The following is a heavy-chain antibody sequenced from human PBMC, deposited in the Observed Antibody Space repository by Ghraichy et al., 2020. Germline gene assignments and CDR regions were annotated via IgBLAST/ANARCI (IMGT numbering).Heavy chain of an antibody. CDR3: AREPGIAVAGTHFNV. D-gene: IGHD6-13*01. CDR1: GFSSSSYS. J-gene: IGHJ3*01. V-gene: IGHV3-21*01. CDR2: ISASSSSI. Sequence: GGSLRLSCAASGFSSSSYSMNWVRQAPGKGLEWVSSISASSSSINYADSVKGRFTISRDNAKNSLFLQMNSLRADDTAMYYCAREPGIAVAGTHFNVWGQGTMVTVSP.